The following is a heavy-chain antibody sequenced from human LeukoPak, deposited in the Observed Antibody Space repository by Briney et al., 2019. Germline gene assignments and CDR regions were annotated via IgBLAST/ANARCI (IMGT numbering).Heavy chain of an antibody. D-gene: IGHD4-17*01. CDR3: ARDRWATVTTKSHFDY. J-gene: IGHJ4*02. CDR2: ISYDGSNK. V-gene: IGHV3-30-3*01. Sequence: PGGSLRLSCAASGFTFSNDAMSWVRQAPGKGLEWVAVISYDGSNKYYADSVKGRFTISRDNSKNTLYLQMNSLRAEDTAVYYCARDRWATVTTKSHFDYWGQGTLVTVSS. CDR1: GFTFSNDA.